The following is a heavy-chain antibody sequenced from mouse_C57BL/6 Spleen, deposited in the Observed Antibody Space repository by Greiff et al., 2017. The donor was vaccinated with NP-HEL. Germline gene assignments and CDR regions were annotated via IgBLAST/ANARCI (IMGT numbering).Heavy chain of an antibody. D-gene: IGHD2-5*01. CDR1: GFNIKDDY. J-gene: IGHJ2*01. Sequence: EVMLVESGAELVRPGASVKLSCTASGFNIKDDYMHWVKQRPEQGLEWIGWIDPENGDTEYASKFQGKATITADTSSNTAYLQLSSLTSEDTAVYYCTTRGSSNPFDYWGQGTTLTVSS. V-gene: IGHV14-4*01. CDR3: TTRGSSNPFDY. CDR2: IDPENGDT.